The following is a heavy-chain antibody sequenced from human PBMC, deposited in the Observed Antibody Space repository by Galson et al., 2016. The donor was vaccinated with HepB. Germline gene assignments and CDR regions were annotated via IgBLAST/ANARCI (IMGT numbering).Heavy chain of an antibody. D-gene: IGHD3-3*01. CDR3: ARRLITIFGVVNNWFDP. V-gene: IGHV4-39*01. CDR1: GGSISSSSYY. Sequence: ETLSLTCTVSGGSISSSSYYWGWIRQPPGKGLEWIGSIYYSGSTYYNPSPKSRVTISVDTSKNQFSLKLSSVTAADTAVYYCARRLITIFGVVNNWFDPWGQGTLVTVSS. CDR2: IYYSGST. J-gene: IGHJ5*02.